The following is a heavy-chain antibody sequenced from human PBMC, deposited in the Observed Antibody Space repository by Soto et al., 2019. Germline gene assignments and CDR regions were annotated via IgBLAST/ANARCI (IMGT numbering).Heavy chain of an antibody. D-gene: IGHD6-19*01. CDR1: GGSLSSYY. J-gene: IGHJ6*03. CDR3: ARQKRGVAGYYYYYYMDV. Sequence: SETLSLTCTVSGGSLSSYYWSWIRQPPGKGLEWIGYIYYSGSTNYNPSLKSRVTISVDTSKNQFSLKLSSVTAADTAVYYCARQKRGVAGYYYYYYMDVWGKGTTVTVSS. V-gene: IGHV4-59*08. CDR2: IYYSGST.